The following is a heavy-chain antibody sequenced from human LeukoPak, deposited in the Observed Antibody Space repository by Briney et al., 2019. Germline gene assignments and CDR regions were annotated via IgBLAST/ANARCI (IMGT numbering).Heavy chain of an antibody. CDR2: ISYDGSNK. J-gene: IGHJ4*02. CDR3: ASDYYGSGSYGFIDY. D-gene: IGHD3-10*01. Sequence: GGSLRLSCAASGFTFSNYGMHWVRQAPGKGLEWVTVISYDGSNKYYADSVKGRFTISRDNSKNTLYLHMNSLRAEDTAVYNCASDYYGSGSYGFIDYWGQGTQVTVSS. V-gene: IGHV3-30*03. CDR1: GFTFSNYG.